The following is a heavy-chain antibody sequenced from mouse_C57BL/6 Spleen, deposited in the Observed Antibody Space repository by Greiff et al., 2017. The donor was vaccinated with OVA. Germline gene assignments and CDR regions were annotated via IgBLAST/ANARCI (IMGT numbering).Heavy chain of an antibody. CDR2: IYPGDGDT. D-gene: IGHD1-1*01. Sequence: QVQLKQSGPELVKPGASVKISCKASGYAFSSSWMNWVKQRPGKGLEWIGRIYPGDGDTNYNGKFKGKATLTADKSSSTAYMQLSSLTSEDSAVYFGARSLITTGAMDYWGQGTSVTVSS. J-gene: IGHJ4*01. V-gene: IGHV1-82*01. CDR1: GYAFSSSW. CDR3: ARSLITTGAMDY.